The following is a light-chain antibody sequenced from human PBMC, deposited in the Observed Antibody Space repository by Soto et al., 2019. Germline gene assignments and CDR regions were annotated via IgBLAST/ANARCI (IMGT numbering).Light chain of an antibody. J-gene: IGKJ2*01. Sequence: EIVMTQSPATLSVSPGERATLSCRASQSVSGNLAWYQQKPGQAPRLLIYGASTRATGIPVRFSGSGSGTEFTLTISSLQSEDFAVYYCQQYNNWPKSTFGQGTKLEIK. CDR2: GAS. CDR3: QQYNNWPKST. CDR1: QSVSGN. V-gene: IGKV3-15*01.